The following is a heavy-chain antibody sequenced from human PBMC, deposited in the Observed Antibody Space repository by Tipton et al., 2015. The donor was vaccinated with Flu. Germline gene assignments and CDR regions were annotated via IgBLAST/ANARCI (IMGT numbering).Heavy chain of an antibody. CDR2: SYTSGST. J-gene: IGHJ5*02. V-gene: IGHV4-4*07. D-gene: IGHD3-10*01. CDR1: GGSISSYY. CDR3: ARQKYYGSGSYAWFDP. Sequence: TLSLTCTVSGGSISSYYWSWIRQPAGKGLEWIGRSYTSGSTNYNPSLKSRVTMSVDTSKNQFSLKLSSVTAADTAVYYCARQKYYGSGSYAWFDPWGQGTLVTVSS.